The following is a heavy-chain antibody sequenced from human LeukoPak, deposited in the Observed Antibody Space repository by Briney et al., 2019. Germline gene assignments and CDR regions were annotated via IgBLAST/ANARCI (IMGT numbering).Heavy chain of an antibody. V-gene: IGHV3-43D*03. J-gene: IGHJ4*02. D-gene: IGHD3-22*01. CDR1: GFTFDDYA. CDR3: AKGAAGYYDSSGYYYGYFDY. Sequence: GGSLRLSCAASGFTFDDYAMHWVRQAPGKGLEWVSLISWDGGSTYYADSVEGRFTISRDNSKNSLYLQMNSLRAEDTALYYCAKGAAGYYDSSGYYYGYFDYWGQGTLVTVSS. CDR2: ISWDGGST.